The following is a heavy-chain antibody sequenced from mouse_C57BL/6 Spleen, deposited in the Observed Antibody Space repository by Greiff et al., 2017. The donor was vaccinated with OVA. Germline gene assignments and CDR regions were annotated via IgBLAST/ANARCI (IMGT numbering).Heavy chain of an antibody. Sequence: EVQLVESGEGLVKPGGSLKLSCAASGFTFSSYAMSWVRQTPEKRLEWVAYISSGGDYIYYADTVKGRFTISRDNARNTLYLQMSSLKSEDTAMYYCTRDQDGSSYGDWYFDVWGTGTTVTVSS. CDR3: TRDQDGSSYGDWYFDV. V-gene: IGHV5-9-1*02. J-gene: IGHJ1*03. CDR1: GFTFSSYA. D-gene: IGHD1-1*01. CDR2: ISSGGDYI.